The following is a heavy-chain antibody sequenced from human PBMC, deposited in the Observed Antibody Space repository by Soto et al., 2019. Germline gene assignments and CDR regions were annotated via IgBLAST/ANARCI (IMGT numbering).Heavy chain of an antibody. CDR1: VFTFSSYS. CDR2: ISSSSSYI. Sequence: VGSLRLSCASSVFTFSSYSMNCVRQAPGKWLEWVSSISSSSSYIYYADSVKGRFTISRDNAKNSLYLQMNSLRAEDTAVYYCARGGAVGYYYSYGMEVLGQGTTGIVSS. V-gene: IGHV3-21*01. J-gene: IGHJ6*01. CDR3: ARGGAVGYYYSYGMEV. D-gene: IGHD6-19*01.